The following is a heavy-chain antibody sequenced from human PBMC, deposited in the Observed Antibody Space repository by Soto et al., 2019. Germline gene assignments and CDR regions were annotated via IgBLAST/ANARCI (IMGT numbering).Heavy chain of an antibody. Sequence: QVQLVQSGAEVKKPGSSVKVSCKASGGTFSSYSINWVRQAPGQGLEWMGEIIPIFGTANYAQKFQGRVTITADESTSKDYMELSSLRSEDTDVYYCARDGGRHSGGIDYWGQGTLVTVSS. CDR3: ARDGGRHSGGIDY. V-gene: IGHV1-69*01. D-gene: IGHD1-26*01. CDR2: IIPIFGTA. J-gene: IGHJ4*02. CDR1: GGTFSSYS.